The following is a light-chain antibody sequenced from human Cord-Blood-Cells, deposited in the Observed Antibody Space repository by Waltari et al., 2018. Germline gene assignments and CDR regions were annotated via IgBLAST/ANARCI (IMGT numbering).Light chain of an antibody. CDR2: GAS. CDR1: QSVSSSY. Sequence: EIVLTQSPGTLSLSPGERATLSCRASQSVSSSYLAWYQQKPGQAPRLLIYGASSRTTGIPNRFRGSGSEADFTLTISRLEPEDFAVYYCQQYGSSLPFGGGTKVEIK. J-gene: IGKJ4*01. V-gene: IGKV3-20*01. CDR3: QQYGSSLP.